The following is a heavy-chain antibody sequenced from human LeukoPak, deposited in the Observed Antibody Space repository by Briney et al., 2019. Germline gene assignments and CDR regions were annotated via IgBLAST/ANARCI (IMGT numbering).Heavy chain of an antibody. Sequence: GGSLRLSCAASGFTFDNYGINWVRQAPGKGLEWVSRIHWNGGRTGYADSVKGRITISRDNAKNSLYLQMDSLRAEDTAVYYCVRGKVVGPTLFDYWGQGTLVTVSS. D-gene: IGHD3-22*01. V-gene: IGHV3-20*04. CDR1: GFTFDNYG. CDR3: VRGKVVGPTLFDY. J-gene: IGHJ4*02. CDR2: IHWNGGRT.